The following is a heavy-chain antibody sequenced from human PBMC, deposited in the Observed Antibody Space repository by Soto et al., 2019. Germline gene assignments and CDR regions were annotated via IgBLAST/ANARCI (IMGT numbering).Heavy chain of an antibody. CDR1: GFTFSNYA. D-gene: IGHD5-12*01. J-gene: IGHJ4*02. V-gene: IGHV3-64D*08. CDR3: ARQAGYDSYFDY. Sequence: GGSLRLSCAASGFTFSNYAMSWVRQAPGRTLESVSAFSTNGGDTYYADSVKGRFTISRDNSKNTLYLQMSSLGAEDTAVYYCARQAGYDSYFDYWGPGTLVTVSS. CDR2: FSTNGGDT.